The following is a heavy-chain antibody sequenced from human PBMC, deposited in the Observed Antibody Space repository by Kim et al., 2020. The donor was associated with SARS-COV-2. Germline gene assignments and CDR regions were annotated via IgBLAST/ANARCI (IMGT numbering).Heavy chain of an antibody. J-gene: IGHJ4*02. V-gene: IGHV3-30*01. D-gene: IGHD3-22*01. Sequence: ADTVNGRFTISRDNSKNTLYLQMNSLRAEDTAVYYCARTTMIVVEYYFDYWGQGTLVTVSS. CDR3: ARTTMIVVEYYFDY.